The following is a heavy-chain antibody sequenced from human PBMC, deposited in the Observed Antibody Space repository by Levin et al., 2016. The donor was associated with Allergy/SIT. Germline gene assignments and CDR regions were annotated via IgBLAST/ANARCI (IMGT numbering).Heavy chain of an antibody. D-gene: IGHD5-24*01. CDR3: ARARGTRATIKGDGMDV. CDR1: GFTFSSYS. CDR2: ISSSSSYI. J-gene: IGHJ6*02. Sequence: GESLKISCAASGFTFSSYSMNWVRQAPGKGLEWVSSISSSSSYIYYADSVKGRFTISRDNAKNSLYLQMNSLRAEDTAVYYCARARGTRATIKGDGMDVWGQGTTVTVSS. V-gene: IGHV3-21*01.